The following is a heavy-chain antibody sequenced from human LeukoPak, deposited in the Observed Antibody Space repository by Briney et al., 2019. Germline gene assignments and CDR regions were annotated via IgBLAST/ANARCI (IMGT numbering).Heavy chain of an antibody. J-gene: IGHJ4*02. D-gene: IGHD3-22*01. Sequence: PGGSLRLSCAVSGITLSNYGMSWVRQAPGKGLEWVAGIRYRAGGTNYADSVKGRFTISRDNSKNTLYLQMNSLRAEDTAVYFCAKRGVVIRVILVGFHKEAYYFDSWGQGALVTVSS. CDR1: GITLSNYG. CDR2: IRYRAGGT. CDR3: AKRGVVIRVILVGFHKEAYYFDS. V-gene: IGHV3-23*01.